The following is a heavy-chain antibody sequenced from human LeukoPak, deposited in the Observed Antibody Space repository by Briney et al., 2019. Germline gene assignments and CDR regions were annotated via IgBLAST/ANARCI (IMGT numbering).Heavy chain of an antibody. D-gene: IGHD3-22*01. CDR2: ISHSGST. J-gene: IGHJ4*02. Sequence: SETLSLTCAVSGDSLSSGVYYWNWIRQPPGKGLEWIGHISHSGSTYYNPSLKSRVTISVDRSKNQFSLKLTSVTAADTAEYYCAIGDVIVHYFDYWGQGTLVTVSS. CDR3: AIGDVIVHYFDY. V-gene: IGHV4-30-2*01. CDR1: GDSLSSGVYY.